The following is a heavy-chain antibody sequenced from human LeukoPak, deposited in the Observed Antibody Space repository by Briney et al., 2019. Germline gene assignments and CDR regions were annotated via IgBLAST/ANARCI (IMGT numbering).Heavy chain of an antibody. V-gene: IGHV3-11*06. Sequence: GGSLRLSCAASGFTFSDYYMSWIRQAPGKGLEWVSYISSSSSYTNYADSVKGRFTISRDNAKNSLYLQMNSLRAEDTAVYYCARSNDFWSGYYYYFDYWDQGTLVTVSS. CDR3: ARSNDFWSGYYYYFDY. CDR2: ISSSSSYT. CDR1: GFTFSDYY. J-gene: IGHJ4*02. D-gene: IGHD3-3*01.